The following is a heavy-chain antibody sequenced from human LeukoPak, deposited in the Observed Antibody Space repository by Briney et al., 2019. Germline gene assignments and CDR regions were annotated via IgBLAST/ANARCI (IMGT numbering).Heavy chain of an antibody. CDR2: INSDGSSR. V-gene: IGHV3-74*01. J-gene: IGHJ4*02. CDR1: GFTFSSYA. Sequence: QTGGSLRLSCAASGFTFSSYAMSWVRQAPGKGLVWVSRINSDGSSRTYADSVKGRFTISRDNAKNTLSLQMNSLRTEDTAVYYCAREVCIGGSCSVFDYWGQGTLVTVSS. CDR3: AREVCIGGSCSVFDY. D-gene: IGHD2-15*01.